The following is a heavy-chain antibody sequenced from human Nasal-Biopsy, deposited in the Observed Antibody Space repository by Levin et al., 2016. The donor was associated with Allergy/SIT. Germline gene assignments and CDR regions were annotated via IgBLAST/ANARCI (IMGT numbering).Heavy chain of an antibody. J-gene: IGHJ4*02. CDR3: AREGRVAAAFDY. CDR2: INRDGSEK. V-gene: IGHV3-7*03. Sequence: ETLSLTCGASGFSFSSYWMTWVRQAPGKGLEWVANINRDGSEKHYVDSVKGRFAISRDNTKNSLSLQMNSLRADDTAIYFCAREGRVAAAFDYWGQGTLVTVSS. D-gene: IGHD6-13*01. CDR1: GFSFSSYW.